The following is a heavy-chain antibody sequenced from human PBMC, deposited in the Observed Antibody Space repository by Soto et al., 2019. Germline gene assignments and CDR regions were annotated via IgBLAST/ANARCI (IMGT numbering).Heavy chain of an antibody. V-gene: IGHV1-69*04. CDR2: IIPILGIA. CDR1: VGTFSSYT. CDR3: LREGSRIELHY. J-gene: IGHJ4*02. Sequence: SVKVSCTASVGTFSSYTNSWVRQAPAHGLEWMGRIIPILGIANYAQKFQGRVTITADKSTSTAYMELSSLRSEYIAVYYCLREGSRIELHYWGQGTLVTV. D-gene: IGHD1-7*01.